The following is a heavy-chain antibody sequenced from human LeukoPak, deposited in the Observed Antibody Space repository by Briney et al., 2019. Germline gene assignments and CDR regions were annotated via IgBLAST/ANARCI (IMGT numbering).Heavy chain of an antibody. CDR1: GFSLGTNGVG. Sequence: SGPTLFKPPPTLTLTGTFSGFSLGTNGVGVCWVRQPPGVALEWLALISWDGDNRYSPYLRNRLTMNKQTSKNQVNFKMTNVDPMNTATYYCTDYLGYCSGGSCNSIPIGYWGQGTLVTVSS. D-gene: IGHD2-15*01. J-gene: IGHJ4*02. CDR3: TDYLGYCSGGSCNSIPIGY. V-gene: IGHV2-5*02. CDR2: ISWDGDN.